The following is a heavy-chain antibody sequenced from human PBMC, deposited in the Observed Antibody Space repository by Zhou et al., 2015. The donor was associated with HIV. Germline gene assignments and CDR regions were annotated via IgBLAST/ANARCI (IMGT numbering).Heavy chain of an antibody. CDR3: ARDLLLLGYCSSTSCPNWFDP. Sequence: QVQLVQSGAEVKKPGSSVKVSCKASGGTFSSYTISWVRQAPGQGLEWMGRIIPILGIANYAQKFQGRVTITADKSTSTAYMELSSLRSEDTAVYYCARDLLLLGYCSSTSCPNWFDPWGQGTLVTVSS. V-gene: IGHV1-69*08. D-gene: IGHD2-2*01. CDR2: IIPILGIA. J-gene: IGHJ5*02. CDR1: GGTFSSYT.